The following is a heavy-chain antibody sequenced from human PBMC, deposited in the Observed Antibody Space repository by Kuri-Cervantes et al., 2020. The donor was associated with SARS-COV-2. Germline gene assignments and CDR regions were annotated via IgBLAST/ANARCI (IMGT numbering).Heavy chain of an antibody. D-gene: IGHD6-19*01. CDR3: ARLRRHNNGWFATGYYMDV. V-gene: IGHV4-34*01. CDR2: INYSGTT. J-gene: IGHJ6*03. Sequence: ESLKISCGVYGGSFSNFHWNWVRQPPGKGQEWIGEINYSGTTNYNPSLTRRATISVDTSKNQFSLNLTSVTAADTAVYYCARLRRHNNGWFATGYYMDVWGKGTTVTVSS. CDR1: GGSFSNFH.